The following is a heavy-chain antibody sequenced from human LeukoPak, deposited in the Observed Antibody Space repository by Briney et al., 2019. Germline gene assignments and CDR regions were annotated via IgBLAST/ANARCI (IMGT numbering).Heavy chain of an antibody. D-gene: IGHD4-17*01. CDR2: IYTSGRT. CDR3: ARSGSYGDYVGY. CDR1: GGSISSYY. J-gene: IGHJ4*02. V-gene: IGHV4-4*07. Sequence: SETLSLTCTVSGGSISSYYWSWIRQPAGKGLEWIGRIYTSGRTNYNPSLKSRVTISVDTSKNQFSLKLSSVTAADTAVYYCARSGSYGDYVGYWGQGTLVTVSS.